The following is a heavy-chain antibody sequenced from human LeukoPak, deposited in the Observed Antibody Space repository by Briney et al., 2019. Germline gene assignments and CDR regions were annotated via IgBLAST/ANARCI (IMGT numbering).Heavy chain of an antibody. D-gene: IGHD6-13*01. CDR1: GYTFTSYG. V-gene: IGHV1-18*01. CDR3: ARAQRGQQLPRARYYYMDV. J-gene: IGHJ6*03. Sequence: ASVKVSCKASGYTFTSYGISWVRQAPGQGLEWMGWISAYNGNTNYAQKLQGRVTMTTDTSTSTAYMELRSLRSDDTAVYYCARAQRGQQLPRARYYYMDVWGKGTTVTVSS. CDR2: ISAYNGNT.